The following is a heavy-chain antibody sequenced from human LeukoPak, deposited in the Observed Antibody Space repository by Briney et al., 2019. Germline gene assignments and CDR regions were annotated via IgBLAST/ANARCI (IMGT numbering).Heavy chain of an antibody. D-gene: IGHD7-27*01. CDR2: ISYDGSNK. V-gene: IGHV3-30-3*01. J-gene: IGHJ4*02. CDR1: GFTFSSYA. Sequence: GGSLRLSCAASGFTFSSYAMHWVRQAPGKGLEWVAVISYDGSNKYYADSVKGRFTISRDNAKNSLYLQMNSLRAEDTAVYYCARAWELGIEGGSLDYWGQGTLVTVSS. CDR3: ARAWELGIEGGSLDY.